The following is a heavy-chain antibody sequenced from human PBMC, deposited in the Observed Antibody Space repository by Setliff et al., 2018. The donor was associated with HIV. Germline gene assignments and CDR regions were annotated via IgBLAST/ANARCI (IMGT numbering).Heavy chain of an antibody. J-gene: IGHJ4*02. Sequence: SETLSLTCAVSNYSISSGYYWGWIRQSPGKGLEWIGSMYHSGSTYSNPSLKSRVTMSIDTSKNQLSLKLRSVTAANTAVYYCASGYNYAYSDYWGQGTLVTVSS. CDR2: MYHSGST. CDR3: ASGYNYAYSDY. D-gene: IGHD5-18*01. V-gene: IGHV4-38-2*01. CDR1: NYSISSGYY.